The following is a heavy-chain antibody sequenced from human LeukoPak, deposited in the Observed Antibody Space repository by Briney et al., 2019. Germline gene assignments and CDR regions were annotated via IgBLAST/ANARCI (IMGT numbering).Heavy chain of an antibody. CDR3: ARDTTGPYCGGDCYSGEAFDI. CDR1: GFTFSSYS. Sequence: PGGSLRLSWAASGFTFSSYSMNWVRQAPGKGLEWVSSISSSSSYIYYADSVKGRFTIARDNANNSLYLQMNGLRAEDTAVYYCARDTTGPYCGGDCYSGEAFDIWGQGTMVTVSS. V-gene: IGHV3-21*01. CDR2: ISSSSSYI. D-gene: IGHD2-21*02. J-gene: IGHJ3*02.